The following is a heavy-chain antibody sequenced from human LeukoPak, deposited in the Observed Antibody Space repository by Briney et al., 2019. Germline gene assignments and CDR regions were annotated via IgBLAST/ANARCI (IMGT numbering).Heavy chain of an antibody. CDR2: NYYSGST. CDR1: GGSISSYY. CDR3: ARADCSGGSCYSGIRDYMDV. Sequence: SETLSLTCTVSGGSISSYYWSWIRQPPGKGLEWIGYNYYSGSTNYNPSLMSRVTISVDTSKNQFSLKLSSVTAADTAVYYCARADCSGGSCYSGIRDYMDVWGKGTTVTVSS. D-gene: IGHD2-15*01. V-gene: IGHV4-59*01. J-gene: IGHJ6*03.